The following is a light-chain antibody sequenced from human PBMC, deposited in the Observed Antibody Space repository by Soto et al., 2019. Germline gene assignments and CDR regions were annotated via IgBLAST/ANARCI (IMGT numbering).Light chain of an antibody. CDR2: EVT. J-gene: IGLJ1*01. Sequence: QSALTQPRSVSGSPGQSVTISCTGTSSDVGAYNYVSWYQHHPGKAPKLMIYEVTNRPSGVSNRFSGSKSGNTASLTISGLQAEDEADYYCNSYTTNSNRVFGTGTKVTVL. V-gene: IGLV2-14*01. CDR1: SSDVGAYNY. CDR3: NSYTTNSNRV.